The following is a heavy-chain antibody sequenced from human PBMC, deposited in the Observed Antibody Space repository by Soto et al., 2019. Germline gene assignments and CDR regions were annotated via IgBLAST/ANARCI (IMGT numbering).Heavy chain of an antibody. J-gene: IGHJ1*01. D-gene: IGHD3-16*02. CDR2: IYHSGRT. CDR3: ATYRA. V-gene: IGHV4-39*01. CDR1: GGSISRTTYS. Sequence: QLQLQESGPGLVKPSETLSLTCTVSGGSISRTTYSWGWIRQPPGKGLEWIGNIYHSGRTSYNPSLRSRVTVPLDTSKNQFSLKLTSVTAADTAVYHCATYRAWGQGTLVTVSS.